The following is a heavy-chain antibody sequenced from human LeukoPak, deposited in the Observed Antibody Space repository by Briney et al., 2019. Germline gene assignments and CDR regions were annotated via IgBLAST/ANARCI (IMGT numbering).Heavy chain of an antibody. CDR3: TKDKYGGNRPAFDI. J-gene: IGHJ3*02. V-gene: IGHV3-43*02. CDR1: GFTFDDYA. D-gene: IGHD5-12*01. Sequence: GGSLRLSCAASGFTFDDYAMHWVRQAPGQGLEWVSLITGDGGSAYYSDSVKGRFTLSRDSRKNSLFLQMNSLRPDDNAFYYCTKDKYGGNRPAFDIWGQGTMVTVSS. CDR2: ITGDGGSA.